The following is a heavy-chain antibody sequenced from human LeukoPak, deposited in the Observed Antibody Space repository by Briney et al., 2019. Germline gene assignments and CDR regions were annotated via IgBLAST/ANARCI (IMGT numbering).Heavy chain of an antibody. CDR1: GGTFHSYR. D-gene: IGHD2-15*01. Sequence: SVKVSCKASGGTFHSYRVTWVRQAPGQALEWMGGIVHIIGTANYAQKFQGRVTITADDSTSTAYMELRSLRSEDTAIYYCARDQRPSCLGGICYSGDYWGQGTLVTVTS. CDR3: ARDQRPSCLGGICYSGDY. V-gene: IGHV1-69*01. CDR2: IVHIIGTA. J-gene: IGHJ4*02.